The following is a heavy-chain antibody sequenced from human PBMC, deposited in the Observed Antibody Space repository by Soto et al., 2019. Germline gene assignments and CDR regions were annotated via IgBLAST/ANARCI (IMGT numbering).Heavy chain of an antibody. CDR2: ISYDGSNK. CDR3: ERDHCSSTSCYFRTSFGGEDYYYYYGMDV. J-gene: IGHJ6*02. CDR1: GFTFSSYA. D-gene: IGHD2-2*01. Sequence: PVGSLRLSCAASGFTFSSYAMHWVRQAPGKGLEWVAVISYDGSNKYYADSVKGRFTISRDNSKNTLYLQMNSLRAEDTAVYYCERDHCSSTSCYFRTSFGGEDYYYYYGMDVWGQGTTVTVSS. V-gene: IGHV3-30-3*01.